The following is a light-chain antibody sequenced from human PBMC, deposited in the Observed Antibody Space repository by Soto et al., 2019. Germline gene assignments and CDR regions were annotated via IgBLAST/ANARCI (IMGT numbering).Light chain of an antibody. CDR3: QQYGSAIT. J-gene: IGKJ5*01. CDR2: GAS. CDR1: QSVSSSY. V-gene: IGKV3-20*01. Sequence: EIVLTQSPGTLSLSPGERATLSCRASQSVSSSYLAWYQQKPGQAPRLLIYGASSRATGIPDRFSGSGSGTHFTQTTSSLEPEDFAVYYCQQYGSAITFGQGTRLEIK.